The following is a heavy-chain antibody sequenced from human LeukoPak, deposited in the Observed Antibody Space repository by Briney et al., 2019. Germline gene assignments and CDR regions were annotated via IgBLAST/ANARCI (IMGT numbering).Heavy chain of an antibody. CDR3: AKDGGIVARLADY. V-gene: IGHV3-23*01. J-gene: IGHJ4*02. CDR1: GFTFSSSA. D-gene: IGHD1-26*01. Sequence: GGSLRLSWAASGFTFSSSAMSWVRQAPGKGLEWVSAISGSGGSTYYADSVKGRFTVSRDNSKNTLYLQMNSLRAEDAAVYFCAKDGGIVARLADYWGQGTLVTVSS. CDR2: ISGSGGST.